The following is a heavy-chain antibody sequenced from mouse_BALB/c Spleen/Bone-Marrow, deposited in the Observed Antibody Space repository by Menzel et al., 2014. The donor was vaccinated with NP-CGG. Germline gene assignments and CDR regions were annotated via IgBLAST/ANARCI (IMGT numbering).Heavy chain of an antibody. V-gene: IGHV3-5*02. J-gene: IGHJ2*01. CDR1: GISITTGNYR. CDR2: IYYSGTI. Sequence: EVKLVESGPGLVKPSQTVSLTCTVIGISITTGNYRWSWIRQFPGNKLEWIGYIYYSGTITYNPSLTSRTTITRDTSKNQFFLEMNSLTAEDTATYYCARYGNYFDYWGQGTTLTVSS. D-gene: IGHD2-1*01. CDR3: ARYGNYFDY.